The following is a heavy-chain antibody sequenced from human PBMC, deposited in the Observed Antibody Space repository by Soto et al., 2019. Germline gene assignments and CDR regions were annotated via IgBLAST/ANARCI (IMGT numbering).Heavy chain of an antibody. Sequence: QVQLQESGPGLVKPSETLSLTCTVSGGSISSYYWSWIRQPPGKGLEWIGYIYYSGSTNYNPSLKSGVTISVDTSKNQFSLKLSSVTAADTAVYYCARVGIAARWLGAFDIWGQGTMVTVSS. V-gene: IGHV4-59*01. CDR3: ARVGIAARWLGAFDI. D-gene: IGHD6-6*01. J-gene: IGHJ3*02. CDR2: IYYSGST. CDR1: GGSISSYY.